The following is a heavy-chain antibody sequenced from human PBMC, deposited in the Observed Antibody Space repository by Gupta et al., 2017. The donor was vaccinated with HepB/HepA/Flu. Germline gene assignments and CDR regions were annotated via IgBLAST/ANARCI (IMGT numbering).Heavy chain of an antibody. D-gene: IGHD3-22*01. CDR3: ATDGSGYFCY. CDR1: EYNLTEFS. Sequence: FKLVQSVAEAKNTGAPVKVSCTGAEYNLTEFSMHWVRQAPGKGLEWMGGFDPEDGETIYAQKFQGRVTMTEDTSTDTAYMELSSLRSEDTAVYYCATDGSGYFCYWGQGTLVTVSS. CDR2: FDPEDGET. J-gene: IGHJ4*02. V-gene: IGHV1-24*01.